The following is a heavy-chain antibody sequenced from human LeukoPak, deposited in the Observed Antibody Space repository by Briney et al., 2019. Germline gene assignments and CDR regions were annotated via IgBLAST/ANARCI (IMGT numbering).Heavy chain of an antibody. CDR3: ARDLWANLWFGDYYYYYMDV. V-gene: IGHV3-7*01. J-gene: IGHJ6*03. CDR2: IKQDGSEK. Sequence: GGSLRLSCAASGFTFSSYWMSWVRQAPGKGLEWVANIKQDGSEKYYVDPVKGRFTISRDNAKNSLYLQMNSLRAEDTAVYYCARDLWANLWFGDYYYYYMDVWGKGTTVTISS. CDR1: GFTFSSYW. D-gene: IGHD3-10*01.